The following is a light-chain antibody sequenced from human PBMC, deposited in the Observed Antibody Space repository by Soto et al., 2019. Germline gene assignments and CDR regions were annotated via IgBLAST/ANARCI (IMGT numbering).Light chain of an antibody. CDR2: EDN. J-gene: IGLJ3*02. CDR1: SGSIVSNY. CDR3: QSFDGNTLV. Sequence: NFMLTQPRSVSESPGQTVIISCTGSSGSIVSNYLQWYQQRPGSAPTTVIYEDNQRLFGVPDRFSGSIDCTYTSASLTISELKTEDEADYYCQSFDGNTLVFGGGTKLTVL. V-gene: IGLV6-57*02.